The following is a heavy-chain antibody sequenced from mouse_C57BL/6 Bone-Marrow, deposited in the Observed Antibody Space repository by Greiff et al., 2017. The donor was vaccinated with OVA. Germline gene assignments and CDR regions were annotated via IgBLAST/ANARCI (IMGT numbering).Heavy chain of an antibody. V-gene: IGHV1-26*01. CDR1: GYTFTDYY. Sequence: EVQLQQSGPELVKPGASVKISCKASGYTFTDYYMNWVKQSHGKSLEWIGDINPNNGGTSYNQKFKGKATLTVDKSSSTAYMELRSLTSEDSAVYYGATMITTPYYAMDDGGQGTSVTVSS. J-gene: IGHJ4*01. CDR3: ATMITTPYYAMDD. CDR2: INPNNGGT. D-gene: IGHD2-4*01.